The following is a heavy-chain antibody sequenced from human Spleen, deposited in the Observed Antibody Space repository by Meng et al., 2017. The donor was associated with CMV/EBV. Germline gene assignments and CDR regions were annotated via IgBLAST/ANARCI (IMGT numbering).Heavy chain of an antibody. V-gene: IGHV3-11*01. CDR2: ISSGGSSS. J-gene: IGHJ4*02. D-gene: IGHD6-19*01. Sequence: LSCAASGFTFSAYYMTWIRQAPGKGLEWVSYISSGGSSSTYADSVKGRFTISRDNAKNSLYLQMNSLRAEDTAVYYCARSSSDWQFWGQGTLVTVSS. CDR1: GFTFSAYY. CDR3: ARSSSDWQF.